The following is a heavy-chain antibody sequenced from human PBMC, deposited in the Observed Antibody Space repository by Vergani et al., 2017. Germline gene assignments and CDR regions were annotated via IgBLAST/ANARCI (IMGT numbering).Heavy chain of an antibody. J-gene: IGHJ6*02. D-gene: IGHD2-15*01. CDR1: GFTFSSYA. CDR3: AKARDANCKGGNCYSYYYGLDL. V-gene: IGHV3-23*01. CDR2: ISGSGGNT. Sequence: EVQLLESGGGLVQPGGSLRLSCGASGFTFSSYAMTWVRQAPGKGLEWVSAISGSGGNTLYTDSVKGRFTISRDNSKDTLYLQMNSLRIEDKAIYYCAKARDANCKGGNCYSYYYGLDLWGQGTTVTVSS.